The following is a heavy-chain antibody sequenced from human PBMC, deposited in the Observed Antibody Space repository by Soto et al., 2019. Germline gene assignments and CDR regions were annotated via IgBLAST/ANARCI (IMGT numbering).Heavy chain of an antibody. J-gene: IGHJ4*02. D-gene: IGHD1-26*01. CDR2: IYYSGST. CDR1: GGSVSSGSYY. CDR3: ARDRQLLRGGYFDY. V-gene: IGHV4-61*01. Sequence: SETLSLTCTVSGGSVSSGSYYWSWIRQPPGKGLEWIGYIYYSGSTNYNPSLKSRVTISVDTSKNQFSLKLSSVTAADTAVYYCARDRQLLRGGYFDYWGQGTLVTVSS.